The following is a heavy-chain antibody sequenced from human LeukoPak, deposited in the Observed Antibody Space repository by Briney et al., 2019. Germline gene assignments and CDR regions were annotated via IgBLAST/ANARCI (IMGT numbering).Heavy chain of an antibody. CDR3: ATPSSGWYP. D-gene: IGHD6-19*01. V-gene: IGHV3-23*01. CDR2: ISGSGGST. J-gene: IGHJ5*02. CDR1: GLTLSSYA. Sequence: GGSLRLSCAASGLTLSSYAMSWVRQVAGKGLEWVSAISGSGGSTYYADSVKGRFTISRDNSKNTLYLQMNSLRVEDTAVYYCATPSSGWYPWGQGTLVTVSS.